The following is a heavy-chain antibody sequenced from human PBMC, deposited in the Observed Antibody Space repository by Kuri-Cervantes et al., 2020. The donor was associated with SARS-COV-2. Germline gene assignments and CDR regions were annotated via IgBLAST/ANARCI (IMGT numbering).Heavy chain of an antibody. V-gene: IGHV1-69*05. CDR2: IIPIFGTA. CDR3: YCAPKEGFDS. J-gene: IGHJ4*02. CDR1: GGTFSSYT. Sequence: SVKVSCKASGGTFSSYTISWVRQAPGQGLEWMGGIIPIFGTANYAQIFQGRVTMTRVTSTSTVYMELSSLTSEDTAIYYCYCAPKEGFDSWGQGTLVTVSS. D-gene: IGHD2-21*01.